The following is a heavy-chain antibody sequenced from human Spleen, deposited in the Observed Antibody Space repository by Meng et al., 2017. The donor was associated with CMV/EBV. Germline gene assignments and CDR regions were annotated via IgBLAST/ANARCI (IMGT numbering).Heavy chain of an antibody. Sequence: SETLSLTCSVSGDSISTDDSYWSWVRQPPGKGLEWIGYIYFSGNTYYNPSLKSRLAISVDTSKKQFSLKLSSVTAADTAVYYCARQHGYDYYFDSWGQGTLVTVSS. CDR2: IYFSGNT. CDR3: ARQHGYDYYFDS. J-gene: IGHJ4*02. V-gene: IGHV4-30-4*01. CDR1: GDSISTDDSY. D-gene: IGHD5-12*01.